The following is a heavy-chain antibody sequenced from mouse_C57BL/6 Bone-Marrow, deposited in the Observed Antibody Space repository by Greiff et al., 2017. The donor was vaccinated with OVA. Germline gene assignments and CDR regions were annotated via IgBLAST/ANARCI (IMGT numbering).Heavy chain of an antibody. J-gene: IGHJ4*01. D-gene: IGHD2-4*01. CDR1: GYTFTSYW. CDR2: IHPNSGST. CDR3: ARAEYDYDGGDYYYAMDY. V-gene: IGHV1-64*01. Sequence: QVQLQQPGAELVKPGASVKLSCKASGYTFTSYWMHWVKQRPGQGLEWIGMIHPNSGSTNYNEKFKSKATLTVDKSSSTAYMQLSSLTSEDSAVYDCARAEYDYDGGDYYYAMDYWGQGTSVTVSS.